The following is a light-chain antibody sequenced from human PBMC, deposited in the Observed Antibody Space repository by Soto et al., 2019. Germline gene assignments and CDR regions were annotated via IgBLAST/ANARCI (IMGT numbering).Light chain of an antibody. CDR1: QNIYSN. Sequence: IVMTQSPATLSVSPGERATLSCRASQNIYSNIAWYQQRLGQAPRLLIYRASTRATGVPARFSGSGSGTEFTLTISSLQSEDFTVYSCLQYHNLWAFGQGTKVDIK. CDR3: LQYHNLWA. V-gene: IGKV3-15*01. CDR2: RAS. J-gene: IGKJ1*01.